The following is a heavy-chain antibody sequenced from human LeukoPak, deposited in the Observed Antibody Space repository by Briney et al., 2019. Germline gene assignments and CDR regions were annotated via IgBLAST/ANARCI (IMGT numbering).Heavy chain of an antibody. Sequence: PSQTLSLTCAVSGGSLSSGGYSWSWIRQPPGKGLEWIGYIYHSGSTYYNPSLKSRVTISVDRSKNQFSLKLSSVTAADTAVYYCARFTGTTPSFFDYWGQGTLVTVSS. CDR1: GGSLSSGGYS. CDR2: IYHSGST. V-gene: IGHV4-30-2*01. CDR3: ARFTGTTPSFFDY. J-gene: IGHJ4*02. D-gene: IGHD1-7*01.